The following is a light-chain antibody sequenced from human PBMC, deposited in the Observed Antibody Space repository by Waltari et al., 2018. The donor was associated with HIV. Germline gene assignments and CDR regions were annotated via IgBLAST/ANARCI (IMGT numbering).Light chain of an antibody. CDR2: EAT. CDR1: ISDVVGYNY. J-gene: IGLJ3*02. CDR3: SAYAGSNNWV. Sequence: QSALTQPPSASGSPGQSVTIYCSGTISDVVGYNYVSWYQQYPGKAPKLMVYEATKRPSGVPDRFSGSKSANTSSLTVSGLQAEDEADYYCSAYAGSNNWVFGGGTKLTVL. V-gene: IGLV2-8*01.